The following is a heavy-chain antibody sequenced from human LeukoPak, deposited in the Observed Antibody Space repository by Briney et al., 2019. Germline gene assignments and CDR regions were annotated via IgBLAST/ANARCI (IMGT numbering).Heavy chain of an antibody. CDR3: ARGVYRGYSYGRDY. CDR2: ISYDGSNK. Sequence: GGSLRLSCAASGFTFSSYGMHWVRQAPGKGLEWVAVISYDGSNKYYADSVKGRFTISRDNSKNTLYLQMNSLRAEDTAVYYCARGVYRGYSYGRDYWGQGTLVTVSS. J-gene: IGHJ4*02. CDR1: GFTFSSYG. D-gene: IGHD5-18*01. V-gene: IGHV3-30*03.